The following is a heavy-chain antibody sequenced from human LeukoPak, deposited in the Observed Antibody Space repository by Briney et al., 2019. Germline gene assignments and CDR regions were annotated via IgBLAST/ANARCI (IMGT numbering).Heavy chain of an antibody. CDR1: GGSISSYY. V-gene: IGHV4-59*01. J-gene: IGHJ5*02. CDR2: SYYSGST. CDR3: ARAPRSGAYWFDP. D-gene: IGHD3-3*01. Sequence: SETLSLTCTVSGGSISSYYWSWIRQPPGKGLEWIGYSYYSGSTNYNPSLKSRVTISVDTSKNQFSLKLSSVTAADTAVYYCARAPRSGAYWFDPWGQGTLVTVSS.